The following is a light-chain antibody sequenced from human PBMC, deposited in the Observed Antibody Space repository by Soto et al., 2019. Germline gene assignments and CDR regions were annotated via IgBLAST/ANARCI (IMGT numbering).Light chain of an antibody. CDR2: DVT. J-gene: IGLJ3*02. CDR3: CSYADSYTWV. Sequence: QSALTQPHSVSGSPGQSVTISCSGTSSDVGNYNYVSWYQHHPGKAPKLMIYDVTTRPSGVPDRFSGSKSGNTASLTISGLQAEDEADFYCCSYADSYTWVFGGGTKLTVL. CDR1: SSDVGNYNY. V-gene: IGLV2-11*01.